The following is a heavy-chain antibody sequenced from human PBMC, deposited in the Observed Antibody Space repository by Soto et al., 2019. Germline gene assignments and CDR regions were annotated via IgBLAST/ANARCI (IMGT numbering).Heavy chain of an antibody. J-gene: IGHJ4*02. CDR3: ATSFSGSYLN. CDR1: GYSISSGYY. D-gene: IGHD1-26*01. V-gene: IGHV4-38-2*01. CDR2: IYHSGST. Sequence: PSETLSLTCAVSGYSISSGYYWGWIRQPPGKGLGWIGSIYHSGSTYYNPSLKSRVTISVDTSKNQFSLKLSSVTAADTAVYYCATSFSGSYLNWGQGTLVTVSS.